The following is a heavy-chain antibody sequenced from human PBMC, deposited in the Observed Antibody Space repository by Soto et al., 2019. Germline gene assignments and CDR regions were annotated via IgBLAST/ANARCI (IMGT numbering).Heavy chain of an antibody. CDR2: ISYEGSKK. CDR1: GFTFSIYG. Sequence: GGSLRLSCAASGFTFSIYGMHWVRQAPGKGLEWVAVISYEGSKKYYVDSVKGRFTISRDNSKNTLYLQMNSLRVEDTAVYYCAKSDTSSWYSPCFDPWGQGTLVTVS. V-gene: IGHV3-30*18. CDR3: AKSDTSSWYSPCFDP. J-gene: IGHJ5*02. D-gene: IGHD6-13*01.